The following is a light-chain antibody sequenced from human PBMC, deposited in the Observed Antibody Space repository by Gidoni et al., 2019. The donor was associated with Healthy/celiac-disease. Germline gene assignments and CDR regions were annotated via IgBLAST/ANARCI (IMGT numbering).Light chain of an antibody. CDR1: QSISSW. CDR2: DAS. CDR3: QQYNSYSTGT. V-gene: IGKV1-5*01. Sequence: DIQMTQSPSTLSASVGDRVTFTCRASQSISSWLAWYQQKPGKAPKLLIYDASSLESGVPSRFSGSGSGTEFTLTISSLQPDDFATYYCQQYNSYSTGTFGQGTKVEIK. J-gene: IGKJ1*01.